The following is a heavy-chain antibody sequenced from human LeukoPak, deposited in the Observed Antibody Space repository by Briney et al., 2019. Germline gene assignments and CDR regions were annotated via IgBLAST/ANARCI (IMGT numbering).Heavy chain of an antibody. CDR1: GYTFTSYG. D-gene: IGHD3-10*01. Sequence: ASLKVSCKASGYTFTSYGISWVRQAPGQGLEWMGWISAYNGNTNYAQKLQGRVTMTTDTSTSTAYMEQRSLRSDDTAVYYCARDLRVDGSGSSAFDIWGQGTMVTVSS. V-gene: IGHV1-18*01. J-gene: IGHJ3*02. CDR3: ARDLRVDGSGSSAFDI. CDR2: ISAYNGNT.